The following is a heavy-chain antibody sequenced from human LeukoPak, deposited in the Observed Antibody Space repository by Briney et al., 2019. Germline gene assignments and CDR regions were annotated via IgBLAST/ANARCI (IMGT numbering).Heavy chain of an antibody. J-gene: IGHJ4*02. CDR3: ASSFYVYYFDY. CDR2: IYYTGST. D-gene: IGHD3-10*02. Sequence: SETLSLTCTVSGGSISSYYWSWIRQPPGKGLEWIGNIYYTGSTNYNPSLKSRVTISVDTSKNQFSLKLTSVTAADTAVYYCASSFYVYYFDYWGQGTLVTVSS. CDR1: GGSISSYY. V-gene: IGHV4-59*01.